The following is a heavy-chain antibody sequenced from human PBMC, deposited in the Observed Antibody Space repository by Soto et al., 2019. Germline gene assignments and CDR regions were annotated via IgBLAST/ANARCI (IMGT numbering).Heavy chain of an antibody. CDR3: AKDVINAYDSHFDN. D-gene: IGHD5-12*01. CDR1: GFTFTSYA. CDR2: ISGSGGST. V-gene: IGHV3-23*01. Sequence: TGVSLRLSCAASGFTFTSYAMSWVRQTPGKGLQWVSTISGSGGSTYYADSVKGRFTISRDNSKNTLYLQVNSLRAEDTAVYYCAKDVINAYDSHFDNWGQGTLVTVSS. J-gene: IGHJ4*02.